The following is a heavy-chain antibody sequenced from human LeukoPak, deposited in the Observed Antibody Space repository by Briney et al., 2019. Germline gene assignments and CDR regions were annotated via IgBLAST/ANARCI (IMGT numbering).Heavy chain of an antibody. CDR2: IYYSGST. D-gene: IGHD2-15*01. Sequence: SETLSLTCTVSGGSISSSSYYWGWIRQPPGKGLEWIGSIYYSGSTYYNPSLKSRVTISVDTSKNQFSLKLSSVTAADTAIYYCARAVIVVAAATQRNWFDPWGQGTLVTVSS. V-gene: IGHV4-39*01. J-gene: IGHJ5*02. CDR3: ARAVIVVAAATQRNWFDP. CDR1: GGSISSSSYY.